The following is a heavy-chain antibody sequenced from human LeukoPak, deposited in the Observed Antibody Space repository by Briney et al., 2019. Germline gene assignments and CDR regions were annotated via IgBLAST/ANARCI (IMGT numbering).Heavy chain of an antibody. CDR1: GFTFSSYW. J-gene: IGHJ4*02. D-gene: IGHD4-23*01. V-gene: IGHV3-7*01. CDR3: ARDDYGGNLEADY. CDR2: IKQDGSEK. Sequence: PGGSLRLSCAASGFTFSSYWMSWVRQAPGKGLEWVANIKQDGSEKYYVDSVKGRFTISRDNAKNSLYLQMNSLRAEDTAVYYCARDDYGGNLEADYWGQGTLVTVSS.